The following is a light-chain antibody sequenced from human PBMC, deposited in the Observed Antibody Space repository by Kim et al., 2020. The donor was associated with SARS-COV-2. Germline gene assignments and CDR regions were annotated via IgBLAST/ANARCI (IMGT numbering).Light chain of an antibody. J-gene: IGKJ1*01. Sequence: PASISCRSSQSLEYSDGITYLYWFQQRPGQSPRRLIYRVSNRDSGVPDRFSGSGSGTDLTLKISRVEAEDVGVYYCMQGTHWPRMFGQGTKVDIK. CDR1: QSLEYSDGITY. CDR3: MQGTHWPRM. CDR2: RVS. V-gene: IGKV2-30*01.